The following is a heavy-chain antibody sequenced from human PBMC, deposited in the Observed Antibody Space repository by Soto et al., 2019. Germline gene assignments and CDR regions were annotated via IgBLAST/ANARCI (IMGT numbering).Heavy chain of an antibody. V-gene: IGHV1-24*01. Sequence: ASVKVSCKVSGYTLTELSMHWVRQAPGKGLEWMGGFDPEDGETIYAQKFQGRVTMTEDTSTDTAYMELSSLRSEDTAVYYCATFTYYDILTGSILFDYWGQGTLVTLSS. J-gene: IGHJ4*02. CDR2: FDPEDGET. CDR1: GYTLTELS. D-gene: IGHD3-9*01. CDR3: ATFTYYDILTGSILFDY.